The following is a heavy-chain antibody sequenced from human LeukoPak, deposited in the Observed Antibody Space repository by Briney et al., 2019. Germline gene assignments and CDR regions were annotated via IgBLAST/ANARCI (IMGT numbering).Heavy chain of an antibody. Sequence: SETLSLTCTVSGGSISSSSYYWGWIRQPPGKGLEWIGSIYYSGSTYYNPSLKSRVTISVDTSKNQFSLKLSSVTAADTAVYYCARRARISIAVAGYFDYWGQRTLVTVSS. CDR2: IYYSGST. D-gene: IGHD6-19*01. CDR3: ARRARISIAVAGYFDY. J-gene: IGHJ4*02. V-gene: IGHV4-39*01. CDR1: GGSISSSSYY.